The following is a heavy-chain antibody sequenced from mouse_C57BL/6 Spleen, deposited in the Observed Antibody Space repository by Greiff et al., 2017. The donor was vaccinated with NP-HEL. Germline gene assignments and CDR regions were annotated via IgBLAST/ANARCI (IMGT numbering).Heavy chain of an antibody. CDR1: GYTFTDYN. J-gene: IGHJ4*01. D-gene: IGHD4-1*01. Sequence: VQLKQSGPELVKPGASVKMSCKASGYTFTDYNMHWVKQSHGKSLEWIGYINPNNGGTSYNQKFKGKATLTVNKSSSTAYMELRSLTSEDSAVYYCARSRNWAYYAMDYWGQGTSVTVSS. CDR2: INPNNGGT. V-gene: IGHV1-22*01. CDR3: ARSRNWAYYAMDY.